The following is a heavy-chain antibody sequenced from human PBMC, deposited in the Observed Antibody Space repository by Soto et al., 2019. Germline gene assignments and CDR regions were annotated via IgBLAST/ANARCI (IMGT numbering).Heavy chain of an antibody. Sequence: PSETLSLTCTVPGGSISSYYWSWIRQPPGKGLEWIGYIYYSGSTNYNPSLKSRVTISVDTSKNQFSLKLSSVTAADTAVYYCARWYGGSLDYWGQGTLVTVSS. CDR3: ARWYGGSLDY. V-gene: IGHV4-59*01. D-gene: IGHD4-17*01. J-gene: IGHJ4*02. CDR2: IYYSGST. CDR1: GGSISSYY.